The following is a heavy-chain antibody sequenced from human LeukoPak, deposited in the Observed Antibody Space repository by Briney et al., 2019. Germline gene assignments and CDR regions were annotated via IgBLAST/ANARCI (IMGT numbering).Heavy chain of an antibody. J-gene: IGHJ4*02. CDR1: GYTFTGYY. CDR3: ARDGSNSGWQGWVDY. CDR2: INPKSGGT. D-gene: IGHD6-19*01. V-gene: IGHV1-2*02. Sequence: ASVKLSCKASGYTFTGYYMHWARQAPGQGPEWMGWINPKSGGTNYAQKFQGRVTMTRDTSINTAYMELSRLTSDDTAVYYCARDGSNSGWQGWVDYWGQGTLVTVSS.